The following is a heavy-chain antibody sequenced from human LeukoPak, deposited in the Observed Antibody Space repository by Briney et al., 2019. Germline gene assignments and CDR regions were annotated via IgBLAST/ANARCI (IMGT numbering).Heavy chain of an antibody. D-gene: IGHD2-15*01. CDR3: TTAPPHIVD. CDR1: GFTFSNAW. Sequence: GGSLRLSCAASGFTFSNAWMSWVRQAPGKGLEWVGRIKSKTDGCTTDYAAPVKGRFTISRDDSKNTLYLQMNSLKTEDTAVYYCTTAPPHIVDWGQGTLVTVSS. J-gene: IGHJ4*02. V-gene: IGHV3-15*01. CDR2: IKSKTDGCTT.